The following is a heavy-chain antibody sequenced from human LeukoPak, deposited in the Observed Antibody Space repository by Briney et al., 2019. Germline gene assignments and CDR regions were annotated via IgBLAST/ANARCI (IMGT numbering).Heavy chain of an antibody. D-gene: IGHD3-22*01. J-gene: IGHJ4*02. CDR2: IYSGGST. CDR3: ARARTTYYYDSSGYYFDY. V-gene: IGHV3-53*01. Sequence: PGGSLRLSCAASGFTVSSNYMSWVRQAPGKGLEWVSVIYSGGSTYYADSVKGRFTISRDNSKNTLYLQMNSLRAEDTAVYYCARARTTYYYDSSGYYFDYWGQGTPVTVSS. CDR1: GFTVSSNY.